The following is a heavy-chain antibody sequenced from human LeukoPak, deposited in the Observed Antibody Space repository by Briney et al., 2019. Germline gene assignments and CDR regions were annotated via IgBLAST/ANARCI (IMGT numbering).Heavy chain of an antibody. D-gene: IGHD3-9*01. Sequence: ASVKVSCKASGGTFSSYTISWVRQAPGQGLEWMGRIIPILGIANYAQKFQGRVTITADKSTSTAYMELSSLRSEDTAVYYCARVGGGYYDILTGRYYFDYWGQGTLVTVSS. CDR1: GGTFSSYT. CDR3: ARVGGGYYDILTGRYYFDY. J-gene: IGHJ4*02. V-gene: IGHV1-69*02. CDR2: IIPILGIA.